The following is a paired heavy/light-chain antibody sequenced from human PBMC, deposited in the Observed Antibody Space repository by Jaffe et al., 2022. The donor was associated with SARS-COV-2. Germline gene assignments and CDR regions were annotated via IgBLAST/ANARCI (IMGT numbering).Light chain of an antibody. Sequence: EIVLTQSPATLSLSPGERATVSCRASQSVSTFLAWYQQKPGQVPRLLIYDASNRATGIPARFSGSGSGTDFTLTISSLEPEDFAIYYCQQRSNWPLTFGGGTKVEIK. V-gene: IGKV3-11*01. CDR1: QSVSTF. CDR3: QQRSNWPLT. J-gene: IGKJ4*01. CDR2: DAS.
Heavy chain of an antibody. CDR2: IPADGSST. J-gene: IGHJ4*02. Sequence: EVQLVESGGHLVQPGGSLRLSCAASGFTFSSYWMHWVRQVPGEGLVWVSAIPADGSSTHYADSVKGRFTISRDNAKNTLYLQMNSLRAEDTAVYYCTRANSGYDYWGQGTLVTVSS. CDR1: GFTFSSYW. D-gene: IGHD5-12*01. V-gene: IGHV3-74*01. CDR3: TRANSGYDY.